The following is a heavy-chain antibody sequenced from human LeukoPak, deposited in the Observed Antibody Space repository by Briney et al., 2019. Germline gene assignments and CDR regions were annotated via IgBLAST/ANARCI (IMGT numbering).Heavy chain of an antibody. CDR3: ARVSSGWSYYFDY. CDR1: GGSINSYY. CDR2: IYSSGAT. J-gene: IGHJ4*02. Sequence: KPSETLSLTCTVSGGSINSYYWSWIRQPAGKGLEWIGRIYSSGATNYNPSLKGRVTMSVDTSKNQFSLKLNSVTAADRAVYFCARVSSGWSYYFDYWGQGTLVTVSS. V-gene: IGHV4-4*07. D-gene: IGHD6-19*01.